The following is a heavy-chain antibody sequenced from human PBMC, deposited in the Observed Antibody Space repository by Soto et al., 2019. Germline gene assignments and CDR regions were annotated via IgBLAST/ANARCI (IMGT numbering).Heavy chain of an antibody. V-gene: IGHV3-30*03. CDR1: GFTFSSYG. J-gene: IGHJ4*02. D-gene: IGHD4-4*01. CDR2: ISYDGSNK. CDR3: ARLATPDYIMRGHFDS. Sequence: PXVSLRLSCAACGFTFSSYGMHWVRQAPGKGLEWVAVISYDGSNKYYADSVKGRFTISRDNSKNTLYLQMNSLRAEDTAVYYCARLATPDYIMRGHFDSWGQGTLVTVSS.